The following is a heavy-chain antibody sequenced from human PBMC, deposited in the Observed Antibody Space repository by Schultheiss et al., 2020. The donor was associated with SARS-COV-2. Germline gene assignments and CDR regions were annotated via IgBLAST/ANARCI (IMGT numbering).Heavy chain of an antibody. CDR2: ISSNGGST. CDR3: ARALRTYYYGSGTNWFDP. CDR1: GFTFSSYA. Sequence: SCAASGFTFSSYAMHWVRQAPGKGLEYVSAISSNGGSTYYANSVKGRFTISRDNSKNTLYLQMGSLRAEDMAVYYCARALRTYYYGSGTNWFDPWGQGTLVTVSS. D-gene: IGHD3-10*01. J-gene: IGHJ5*02. V-gene: IGHV3-64*01.